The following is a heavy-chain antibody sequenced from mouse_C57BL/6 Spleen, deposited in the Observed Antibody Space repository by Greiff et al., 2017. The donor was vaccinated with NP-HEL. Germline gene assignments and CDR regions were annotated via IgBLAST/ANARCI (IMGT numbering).Heavy chain of an antibody. D-gene: IGHD1-1*01. V-gene: IGHV1-50*01. CDR1: GYTFTSYW. CDR2: IDPSDSYT. Sequence: QVQLQQPGAELVKPGASVKLSCKASGYTFTSYWMQWVKQRPGQGLEWIGEIDPSDSYTNYNQKFKGKATLTVDTSSSTAYMQLSSLTSEDSAVYYCARKGDGSSFLYYFDYWGQGTTLTVSS. CDR3: ARKGDGSSFLYYFDY. J-gene: IGHJ2*01.